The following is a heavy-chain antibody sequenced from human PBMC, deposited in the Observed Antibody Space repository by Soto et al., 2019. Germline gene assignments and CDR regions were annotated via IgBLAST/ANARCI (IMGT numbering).Heavy chain of an antibody. D-gene: IGHD3-22*01. J-gene: IGHJ4*02. Sequence: SGPTLVNPTQTLTLTCTFAGFSFSTSGMCVSWIRQPPGKALEWLALIDWDDDKFYVTSLKTRLTISRDTSKNQVVLTTTNMDPLDTATYYCARNFYDTGNHYARIDYWGPGTLVTVSS. CDR1: GFSFSTSGMC. CDR3: ARNFYDTGNHYARIDY. V-gene: IGHV2-70*01. CDR2: IDWDDDK.